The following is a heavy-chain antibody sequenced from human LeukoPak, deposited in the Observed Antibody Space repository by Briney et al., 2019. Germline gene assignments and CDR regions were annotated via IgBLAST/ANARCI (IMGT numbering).Heavy chain of an antibody. D-gene: IGHD1-26*01. J-gene: IGHJ4*02. CDR2: ISSSSSYI. V-gene: IGHV3-21*01. Sequence: GGSLRLSCAASGFTFSSYSMNWVRQAPGKGLEWVSSISSSSSYIYYADSVKGRFTISRDNAKNSLYLQMNSLRAEDTAVYYCARVESGSFYFDYWGQGTLVTVSS. CDR3: ARVESGSFYFDY. CDR1: GFTFSSYS.